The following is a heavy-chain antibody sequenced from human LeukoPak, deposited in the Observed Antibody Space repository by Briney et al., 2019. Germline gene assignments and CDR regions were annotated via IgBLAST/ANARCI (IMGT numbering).Heavy chain of an antibody. V-gene: IGHV3-30*04. CDR3: ARVVVSSSSDYFDY. J-gene: IGHJ4*02. D-gene: IGHD6-6*01. CDR2: TSYDESNK. CDR1: GFTFSNYA. Sequence: GKSLRLSCAASGFTFSNYAMHWVRQAPGKGLEWVAVTSYDESNKYYADSVKGRFTISRDNSKKTLYLQMNSLRGEDTAVYYCARVVVSSSSDYFDYWGQGTLVIVSS.